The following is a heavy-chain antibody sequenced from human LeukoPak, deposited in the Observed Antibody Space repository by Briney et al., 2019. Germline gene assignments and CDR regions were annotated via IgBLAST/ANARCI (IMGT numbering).Heavy chain of an antibody. CDR2: ISGSGGST. Sequence: GGSLRLSCAASGFTFSSYAMSWVRQAPGKGLEWVSAISGSGGSTYYADSVKGRFTISRDNSKNTLYLQMNSLRAEDTAVYYRAKGLEDFWSGSPGGWGQGTMVTVSS. CDR3: AKGLEDFWSGSPGG. J-gene: IGHJ3*01. CDR1: GFTFSSYA. V-gene: IGHV3-23*01. D-gene: IGHD3-3*01.